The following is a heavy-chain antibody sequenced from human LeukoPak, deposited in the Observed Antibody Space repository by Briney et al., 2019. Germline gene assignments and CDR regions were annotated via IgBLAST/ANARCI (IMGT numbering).Heavy chain of an antibody. J-gene: IGHJ4*02. Sequence: ASVKVSCKASGYIFTGYYMHWVRQAPGQGLEWMGWFNPNSGDTNYAQKFQGRVTMTREMSITTAYMELSRLTSDDTAVYYCARVRDFSGSYGLIDYWGQGTLVTVSS. V-gene: IGHV1-2*02. CDR3: ARVRDFSGSYGLIDY. D-gene: IGHD1-26*01. CDR1: GYIFTGYY. CDR2: FNPNSGDT.